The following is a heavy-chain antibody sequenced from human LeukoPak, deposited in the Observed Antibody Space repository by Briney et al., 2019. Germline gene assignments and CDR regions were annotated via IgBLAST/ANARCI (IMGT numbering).Heavy chain of an antibody. Sequence: TSETLSLTCAVYGGSFSGYYWSWIRQPPGKGLEWIGEINHSGSTNYNPSLKSRVTISVDTSKNQFSLKLSSVTAADTAVYYCAIEQLNSSGWYRDYWGQGTLVTVSS. CDR3: AIEQLNSSGWYRDY. D-gene: IGHD6-19*01. J-gene: IGHJ4*02. CDR2: INHSGST. V-gene: IGHV4-34*01. CDR1: GGSFSGYY.